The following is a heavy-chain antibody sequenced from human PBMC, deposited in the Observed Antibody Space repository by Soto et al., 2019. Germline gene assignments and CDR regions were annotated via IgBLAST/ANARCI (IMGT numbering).Heavy chain of an antibody. CDR3: ARDHKWDGMDV. D-gene: IGHD1-26*01. CDR2: IYYTGNT. V-gene: IGHV4-59*12. Sequence: QVQLQESGPGLVKPSETLSLTCSISEGSISTYYWTWIRQSPGKGLEWIGYIYYTGNTKYNPSLQSRVTMSVDTSKNQFSLNLSSVTAADTAVYYCARDHKWDGMDVWGQGTTVTVSS. CDR1: EGSISTYY. J-gene: IGHJ6*02.